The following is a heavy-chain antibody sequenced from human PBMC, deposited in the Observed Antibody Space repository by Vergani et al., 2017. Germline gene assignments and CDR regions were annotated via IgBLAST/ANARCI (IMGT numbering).Heavy chain of an antibody. Sequence: QVHLVESGGGVVQPGRSLRLFCVVSGFTSSYYGMHWVRQAPGKGLEWVAVISYDGTQKYYADSVKGRFTISRDNSKSTLYLQMNSLITEDTAVYYCATKSCGTPGCQIGYFREWGQGTLVTVSS. V-gene: IGHV3-30*03. CDR1: GFTSSYYG. CDR2: ISYDGTQK. CDR3: ATKSCGTPGCQIGYFRE. D-gene: IGHD1-1*01. J-gene: IGHJ4*02.